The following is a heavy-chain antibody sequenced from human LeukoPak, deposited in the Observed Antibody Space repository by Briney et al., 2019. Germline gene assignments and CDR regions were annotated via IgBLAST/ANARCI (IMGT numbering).Heavy chain of an antibody. V-gene: IGHV3-33*03. CDR2: IWHDGSHK. CDR3: AKGSQYSWFDP. CDR1: GFAFNTYA. D-gene: IGHD4-11*01. J-gene: IGHJ5*01. Sequence: GGSLRLSCAASGFAFNTYAMHWVRQAPGQGLEWVALIWHDGSHKFYSNSVRGQFTISRDNAKNSLYLQMNSLRAEDTAVYYCAKGSQYSWFDPWGQGTLVTVSS.